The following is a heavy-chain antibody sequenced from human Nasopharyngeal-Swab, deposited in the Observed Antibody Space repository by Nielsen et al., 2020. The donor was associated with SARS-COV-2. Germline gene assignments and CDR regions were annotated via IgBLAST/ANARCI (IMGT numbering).Heavy chain of an antibody. CDR3: AKAPYLRGLDV. CDR2: ISGSGDTT. D-gene: IGHD2-21*01. V-gene: IGHV3-23*01. CDR1: GFTFSSYA. J-gene: IGHJ6*02. Sequence: GGSLRLSCAASGFTFSSYAMSWVRQAPGKRLEWVSIISGSGDTTYYADSVNDRFTISRDNSKNTLYLQMNSLRVEDTALYYCAKAPYLRGLDVWGQGTTVTVSS.